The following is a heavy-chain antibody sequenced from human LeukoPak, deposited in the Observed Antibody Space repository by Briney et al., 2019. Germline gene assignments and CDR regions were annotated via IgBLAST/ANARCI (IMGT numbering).Heavy chain of an antibody. CDR1: GFTFSSYS. CDR2: ISSSSSYI. J-gene: IGHJ5*02. Sequence: PGGSLRLSCAASGFTFSSYSMNWVRQAPGKGLEWVSSISSSSSYIYYADSVKGRFTISRDNAKNSPYLQMNSLRAEDTAVYYCARDTAAYYDFWSGLSNWFDPWGQGTLVTVSS. V-gene: IGHV3-21*01. CDR3: ARDTAAYYDFWSGLSNWFDP. D-gene: IGHD3-3*01.